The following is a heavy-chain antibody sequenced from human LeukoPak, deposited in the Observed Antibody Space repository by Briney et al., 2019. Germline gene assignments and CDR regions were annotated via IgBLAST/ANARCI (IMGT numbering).Heavy chain of an antibody. V-gene: IGHV4-59*08. CDR1: GGSISSYY. J-gene: IGHJ4*02. CDR3: ARQLYSNYNYFDY. D-gene: IGHD4-11*01. CDR2: THYSGST. Sequence: SETLSLTCTVSGGSISSYYWSWIRQPPGKGLEWIGYTHYSGSTNYNPSLKSRVTISGDTSENRFSLRLSSVTAADTAVYYCARQLYSNYNYFDYWGQGALVTVSS.